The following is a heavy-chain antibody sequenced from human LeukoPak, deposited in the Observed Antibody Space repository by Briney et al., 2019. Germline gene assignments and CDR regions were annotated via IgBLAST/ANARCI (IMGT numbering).Heavy chain of an antibody. Sequence: GSLRLSCAASGFTFNTYWMSWVRQAPGRGLEWVANIKQDGSEKYYVDSVKGRFTISRDNAKNSLYLQMNSLRAEDTAVYYCARCRGGSYGYYYYYYMDVWGEGTTVTVFS. D-gene: IGHD1-26*01. CDR1: GFTFNTYW. CDR2: IKQDGSEK. V-gene: IGHV3-7*01. J-gene: IGHJ6*03. CDR3: ARCRGGSYGYYYYYYMDV.